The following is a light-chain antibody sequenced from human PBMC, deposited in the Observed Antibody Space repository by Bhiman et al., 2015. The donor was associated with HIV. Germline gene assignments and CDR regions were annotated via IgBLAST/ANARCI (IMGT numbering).Light chain of an antibody. CDR1: KLGDKY. CDR3: RAWDNSQYV. J-gene: IGLJ1*01. V-gene: IGLV3-1*01. Sequence: SYELTQPPSVSVSPGHTASITCSGDKLGDKYACWYQQKPGQSPVLVIYQDNKRPSGIPERFSGSNSGNTATLTISGTQAMDEADYYCRAWDNSQYVFGPGTKVTVL. CDR2: QDN.